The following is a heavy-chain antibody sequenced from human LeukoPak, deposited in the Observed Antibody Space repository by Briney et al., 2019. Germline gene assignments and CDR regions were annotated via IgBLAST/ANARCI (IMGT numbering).Heavy chain of an antibody. CDR3: AGGDYYHMDV. CDR1: GGSINNYF. CDR2: IYYSGST. J-gene: IGHJ6*03. V-gene: IGHV4-59*05. Sequence: SETLSLTCTVSGGSINNYFWSWIRQPPGKGLEWIGSIYYSGSTYYNPSLKSRVTISVDTSKNQFSLKLSSVTAADTAVYYCAGGDYYHMDVWGKGTTVTISS.